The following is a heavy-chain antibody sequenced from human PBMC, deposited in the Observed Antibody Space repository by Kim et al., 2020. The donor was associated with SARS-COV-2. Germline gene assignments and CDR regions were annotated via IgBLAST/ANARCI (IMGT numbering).Heavy chain of an antibody. D-gene: IGHD3-10*01. J-gene: IGHJ5*02. CDR2: INAGNGNT. V-gene: IGHV1-3*01. CDR3: ARTKKTGYGSGSPNWFDP. CDR1: GYTFTSYA. Sequence: ASVKVSCKASGYTFTSYAMHWVRQAPGQRLEWMGWINAGNGNTKYSQKFQGRVTITRDTSASTAYMELSSLRSEDTAVYYCARTKKTGYGSGSPNWFDPWGQGTLVTVSS.